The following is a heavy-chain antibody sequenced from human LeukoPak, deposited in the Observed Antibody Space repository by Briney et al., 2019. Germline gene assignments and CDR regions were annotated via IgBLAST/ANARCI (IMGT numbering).Heavy chain of an antibody. D-gene: IGHD6-25*01. CDR1: GFTFSSYA. V-gene: IGHV3-30-3*01. Sequence: PGGSLRLSCAASGFTFSSYAMHWVRQAPGKGLEWVAVISYDGSNKYYADSVEGRFTISRDNPKNTLYLQMNSLRAEDTAVYYCARRLALDYWGQGTLVTVSS. J-gene: IGHJ4*02. CDR2: ISYDGSNK. CDR3: ARRLALDY.